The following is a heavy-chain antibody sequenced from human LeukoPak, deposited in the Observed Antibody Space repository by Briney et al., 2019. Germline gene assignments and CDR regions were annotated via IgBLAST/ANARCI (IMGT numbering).Heavy chain of an antibody. CDR3: AKPASSSGSYFFDS. CDR2: ISWDGTSA. D-gene: IGHD6-19*01. V-gene: IGHV3-43D*03. J-gene: IGHJ4*02. CDR1: GFTFRSYA. Sequence: GGSLRLSCEASGFTFRSYAMSWVRQSPGKGLEWVSLISWDGTSAVYADSVKGRFTISKDNSKNSLYLQMNSLRTEDTALYYCAKPASSSGSYFFDSWGQGTLVTVSS.